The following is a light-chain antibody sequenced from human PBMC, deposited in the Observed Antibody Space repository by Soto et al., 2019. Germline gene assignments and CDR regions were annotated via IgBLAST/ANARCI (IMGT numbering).Light chain of an antibody. CDR1: QSINRN. V-gene: IGKV1-39*01. CDR2: ATS. J-gene: IGKJ2*01. CDR3: QQSYFAPYT. Sequence: DIPMTQSPSSLSASVGDRVTITCRAGQSINRNLNWYQHKPGKAPNLLIHATSSLQSGVPSRFSVRGSGTHFSLPISSLQPEDFATYYCQQSYFAPYTLGQGTKLEIK.